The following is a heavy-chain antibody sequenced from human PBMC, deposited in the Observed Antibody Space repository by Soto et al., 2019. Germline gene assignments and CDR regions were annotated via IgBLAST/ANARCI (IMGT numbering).Heavy chain of an antibody. J-gene: IGHJ4*02. CDR1: GFTVSSNY. CDR3: ARDPPVLAAADFDY. V-gene: IGHV3-53*01. CDR2: IYSGGST. D-gene: IGHD6-13*01. Sequence: GESLKISCTASGFTVSSNYMSWVRQAPGKGLEWVSVIYSGGSTYYADSVKGRFTISRDNSKNTLCLQMNSLRAEDTAVYYCARDPPVLAAADFDYWGQGTLVTVSS.